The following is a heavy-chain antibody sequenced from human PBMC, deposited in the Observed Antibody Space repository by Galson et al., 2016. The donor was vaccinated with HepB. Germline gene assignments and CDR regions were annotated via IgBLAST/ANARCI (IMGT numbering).Heavy chain of an antibody. D-gene: IGHD2-2*01. J-gene: IGHJ4*02. CDR1: GFTFSSYA. CDR2: ISGSGGST. V-gene: IGHV3-23*01. CDR3: AKDQSLGVVPAATDY. Sequence: SLRLSCAASGFTFSSYAMSWVRQAPGKGLEWVSAISGSGGSTYYADSVKGRFTISRDNSKNTLYLQMNSLRTEDTAVYYCAKDQSLGVVPAATDYWGQGTLVTVSS.